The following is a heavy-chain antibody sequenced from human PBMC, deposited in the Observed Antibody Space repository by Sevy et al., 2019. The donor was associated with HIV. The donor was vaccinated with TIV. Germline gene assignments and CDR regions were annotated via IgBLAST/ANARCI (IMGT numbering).Heavy chain of an antibody. Sequence: ASVKVSCKASGYTFTSYGISWVRQAPGQGLEWMGWISAYSGNTNYAQKLQGRLTMTTDTSTSTAYMELRSLRSDDTAMYYCAFTKGVFVEVITSYFFDYWGQGTLVTVSS. CDR2: ISAYSGNT. CDR1: GYTFTSYG. J-gene: IGHJ4*02. V-gene: IGHV1-18*01. D-gene: IGHD3-3*01. CDR3: AFTKGVFVEVITSYFFDY.